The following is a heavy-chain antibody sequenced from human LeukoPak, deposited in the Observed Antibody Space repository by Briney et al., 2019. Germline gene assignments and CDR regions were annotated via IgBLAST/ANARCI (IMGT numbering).Heavy chain of an antibody. Sequence: GASVKVSCKASGYTFTGFYIHWVRQAPGHGLEWMGWINPKDGVTKSAQKFQGRVTLTRDTSINTAFMELTSLRSDDTAVYYCAKGSGSIFSNGPYYYYYYMDLWGKGTTVTVSS. D-gene: IGHD3-9*01. V-gene: IGHV1-2*02. J-gene: IGHJ6*03. CDR1: GYTFTGFY. CDR3: AKGSGSIFSNGPYYYYYYMDL. CDR2: INPKDGVT.